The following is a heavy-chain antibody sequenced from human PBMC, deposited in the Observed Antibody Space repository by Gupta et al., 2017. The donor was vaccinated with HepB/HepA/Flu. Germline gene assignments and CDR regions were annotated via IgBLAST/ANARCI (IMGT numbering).Heavy chain of an antibody. Sequence: EVQLLESGGGLIQPGGSLRLSCAASGFTFPSSAMGWARQAPGKGLQWVSSIRTGGSATYYADSVKGRFNSYRDDSKSTLFLQMNNLRADDTAVYYWAKEGHYNSGWTAGDCWGQGTLVTVSS. CDR2: IRTGGSAT. V-gene: IGHV3-23*01. D-gene: IGHD6-19*01. J-gene: IGHJ4*02. CDR3: AKEGHYNSGWTAGDC. CDR1: GFTFPSSA.